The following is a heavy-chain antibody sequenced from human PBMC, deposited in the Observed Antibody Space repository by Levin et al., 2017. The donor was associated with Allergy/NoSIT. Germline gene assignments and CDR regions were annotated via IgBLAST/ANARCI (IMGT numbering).Heavy chain of an antibody. Sequence: PGGSLRLSCTVSGGSISSYYWSWIRQPPGKGLEWIGYISYSGSTNYNPSLKSRVTLSVDTSKNHFSLKLSSVTAADTAVYYCARAGQWLGYDAFDIWGQGTMVTVSS. CDR3: ARAGQWLGYDAFDI. CDR1: GGSISSYY. CDR2: ISYSGST. D-gene: IGHD6-19*01. V-gene: IGHV4-59*01. J-gene: IGHJ3*02.